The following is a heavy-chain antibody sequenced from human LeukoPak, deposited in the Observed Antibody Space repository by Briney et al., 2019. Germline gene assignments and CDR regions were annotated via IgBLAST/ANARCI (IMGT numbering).Heavy chain of an antibody. Sequence: GGSLRLSCSASGFTFSTYAMHWVRQAPGKGLEFVSAISSNEGSTFYADSVKGRFTISRDNSKNTLYLQMSSLRGEDTALYYCVKARTTVTTLAYWYFDLWGRGTLVTVSS. V-gene: IGHV3-64D*06. CDR3: VKARTTVTTLAYWYFDL. J-gene: IGHJ2*01. D-gene: IGHD4-17*01. CDR1: GFTFSTYA. CDR2: ISSNEGST.